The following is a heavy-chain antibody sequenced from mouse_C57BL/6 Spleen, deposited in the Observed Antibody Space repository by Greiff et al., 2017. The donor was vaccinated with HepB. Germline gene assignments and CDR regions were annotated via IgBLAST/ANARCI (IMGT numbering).Heavy chain of an antibody. D-gene: IGHD2-4*01. J-gene: IGHJ4*01. CDR1: GYAFSSSW. V-gene: IGHV1-82*01. Sequence: VQLQQSGPELVKPGASVKISCKASGYAFSSSWMNWVKQRPGKGLEWIGRIYPGDGDTNYNGKFKGKATLTADKSSSTAYMQLSSLTSEDSAVYFCARSKYDYGGGMDYWGQGTSVTVSS. CDR3: ARSKYDYGGGMDY. CDR2: IYPGDGDT.